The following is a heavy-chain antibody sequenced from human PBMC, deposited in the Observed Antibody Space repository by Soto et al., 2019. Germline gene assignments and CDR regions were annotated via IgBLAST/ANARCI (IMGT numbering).Heavy chain of an antibody. CDR2: IYPSVSS. CDR3: AREKVGTTFFDN. CDR1: GFAISRGYY. J-gene: IGHJ4*02. V-gene: IGHV4-38-2*02. Sequence: ETLSLTCSVSGFAISRGYYWSWARQPPGKGLEWIGSIYPSVSSYHNPSLATRLRLSIDTSKNQFTLNLTSVTAADTALYFCAREKVGTTFFDNGGQGIQVTV. D-gene: IGHD1-1*01.